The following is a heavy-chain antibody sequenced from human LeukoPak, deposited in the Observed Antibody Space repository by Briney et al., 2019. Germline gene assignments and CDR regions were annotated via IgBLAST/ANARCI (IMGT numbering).Heavy chain of an antibody. J-gene: IGHJ6*02. CDR1: GFTFSSHA. D-gene: IGHD5-18*01. CDR3: AKDRGYSYGYDYYGMDV. V-gene: IGHV3-23*01. Sequence: GGSPRLSCAASGFTFSSHAMSWVRQAPGKGLDWVSGISHSGGSTRYADSVKGRFTISRDNSKNTLYLQMNNLRAEDTAVYYCAKDRGYSYGYDYYGMDVWGQGTTVTVSS. CDR2: ISHSGGST.